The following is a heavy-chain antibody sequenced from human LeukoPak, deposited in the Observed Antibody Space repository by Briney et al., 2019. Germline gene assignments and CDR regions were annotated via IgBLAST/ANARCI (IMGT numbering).Heavy chain of an antibody. V-gene: IGHV3-23*01. CDR3: AKMGYAPYYFDY. CDR1: GFTFSSYA. CDR2: ISGSGGST. D-gene: IGHD2-2*01. J-gene: IGHJ4*02. Sequence: SCKASGFTFSSYAMSWVRQAPGKGLEWVSAISGSGGSTYYADSVKGRFTISRDNSKNTLYLQMNSLRAEDTAVYYCAKMGYAPYYFDYWGQGTLVTVSS.